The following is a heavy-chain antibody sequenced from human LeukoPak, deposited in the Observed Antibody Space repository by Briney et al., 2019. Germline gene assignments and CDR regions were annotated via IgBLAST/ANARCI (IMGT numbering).Heavy chain of an antibody. CDR2: IYYSGST. CDR3: ATSRIPDTAMAY. D-gene: IGHD5-18*01. CDR1: GGSISSGGYY. J-gene: IGHJ4*02. V-gene: IGHV4-31*03. Sequence: PSETLSLTCTVSGGSISSGGYYWSWIRQHPGKGLGWIGYIYYSGSTYYNPSLKSRVTISVDTSKSQFSLKLSSVTAADTAVYYCATSRIPDTAMAYWGQGTLVTVSS.